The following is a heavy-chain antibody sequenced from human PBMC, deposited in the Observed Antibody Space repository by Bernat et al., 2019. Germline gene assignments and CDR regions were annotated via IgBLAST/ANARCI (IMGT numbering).Heavy chain of an antibody. J-gene: IGHJ5*02. V-gene: IGHV3-48*03. D-gene: IGHD2-8*02. CDR2: ISSSGSTI. Sequence: EVQLVESGGGLVQPGGSLRLSCAASGFTFSSYEMNWVRQAPGKGLEWVSYISSSGSTIYSADSVKGRFTISSDNAKNSLYLQMNSLRAEDTAVYYCARVRSCTGCPENYNWFDPWGQGTLVTVSS. CDR1: GFTFSSYE. CDR3: ARVRSCTGCPENYNWFDP.